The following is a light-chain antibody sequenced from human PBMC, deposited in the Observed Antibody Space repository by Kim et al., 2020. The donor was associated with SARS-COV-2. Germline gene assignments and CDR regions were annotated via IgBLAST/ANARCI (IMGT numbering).Light chain of an antibody. V-gene: IGKV3-20*01. CDR1: HSVSGTY. CDR3: QKYVTSPRT. Sequence: EIVLTQSPGTLSLSPGERATLSCRASHSVSGTYLAWYQQKPGQAPRLIIYGASSRTTGIPDRFSGGGSGTDFTLTISRLETEDFAVFFCQKYVTSPRTFVPGTTVDIK. CDR2: GAS. J-gene: IGKJ3*01.